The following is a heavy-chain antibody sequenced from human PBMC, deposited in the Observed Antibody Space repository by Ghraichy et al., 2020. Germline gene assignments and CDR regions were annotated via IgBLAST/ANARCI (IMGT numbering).Heavy chain of an antibody. J-gene: IGHJ4*02. V-gene: IGHV3-23*01. D-gene: IGHD3-3*01. CDR2: ISGSGGST. CDR3: AKDLAYYDFWSGYYGRSPFDY. Sequence: GGSLRLSCAASGFTFSSYAMSWVRQAPGKGLEWVSAISGSGGSTYYADSVKGRFTISRDNSKNTLYLQMNSLRAEDTAVYYCAKDLAYYDFWSGYYGRSPFDYGGKGPLATFSS. CDR1: GFTFSSYA.